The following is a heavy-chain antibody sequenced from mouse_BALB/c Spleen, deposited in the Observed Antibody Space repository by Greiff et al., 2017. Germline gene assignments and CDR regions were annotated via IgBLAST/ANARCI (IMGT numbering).Heavy chain of an antibody. CDR2: FNPSSGYT. V-gene: IGHV1-4*02. CDR3: AREDDGYLAY. Sequence: QVQLKESAAELARPGASVKMSCKASGYTFTSYTMHWVKQRPGQGLEWIGYFNPSSGYTEYNQKFKDKTTLTEDKSSSTAYMQLSSLTSEDSAVYYCAREDDGYLAYWGQGTLVTVSA. CDR1: GYTFTSYT. D-gene: IGHD2-3*01. J-gene: IGHJ3*01.